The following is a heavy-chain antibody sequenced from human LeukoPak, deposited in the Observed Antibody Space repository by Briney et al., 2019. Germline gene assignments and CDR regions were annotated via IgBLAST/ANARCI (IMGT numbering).Heavy chain of an antibody. CDR1: GYTFTSYY. J-gene: IGHJ4*02. CDR2: INPSGGST. Sequence: ASVKVSCKASGYTFTSYYMHWVRQAPGQGLEWMGIINPSGGSTSYTQKFQGRVTMTRDTSTSTVYMELSSLRSEDTAVYYCATGLGIAVAGYWGQGTLVTVSS. D-gene: IGHD6-19*01. CDR3: ATGLGIAVAGY. V-gene: IGHV1-46*01.